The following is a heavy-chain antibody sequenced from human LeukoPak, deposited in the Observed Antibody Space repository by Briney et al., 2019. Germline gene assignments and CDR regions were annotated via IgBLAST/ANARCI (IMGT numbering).Heavy chain of an antibody. J-gene: IGHJ4*02. CDR3: ARDSGPWQWLVLSTNSPADY. Sequence: ASVKVSCKASGYTFTGYYMHWVRQAPGQGLEWMGWINTNTGNPTYAQGFTGRFVFSLDTSVSTAYLQISSLKAEDTAVYYCARDSGPWQWLVLSTNSPADYWGQGTLVTVSS. CDR1: GYTFTGYY. CDR2: INTNTGNP. D-gene: IGHD6-19*01. V-gene: IGHV7-4-1*02.